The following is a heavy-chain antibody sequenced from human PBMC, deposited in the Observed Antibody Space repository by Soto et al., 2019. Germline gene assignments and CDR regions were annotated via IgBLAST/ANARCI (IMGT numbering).Heavy chain of an antibody. J-gene: IGHJ5*02. CDR3: ARRHMATSLRYFDWANP. D-gene: IGHD3-9*01. CDR2: ISSSSSYI. Sequence: GGSLRLSCAASGFTFSSYSMNWVRQAPGKGLEWVSSISSSSSYIYYADSVKGRFTISRDNAKNSLYLQMNSLRAEDTAVYYCARRHMATSLRYFDWANPWGQGTLVTVS. V-gene: IGHV3-21*01. CDR1: GFTFSSYS.